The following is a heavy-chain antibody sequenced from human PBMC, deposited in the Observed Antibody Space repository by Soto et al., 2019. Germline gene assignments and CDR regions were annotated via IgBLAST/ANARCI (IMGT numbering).Heavy chain of an antibody. CDR3: ARGRIIVAGGFDP. V-gene: IGHV1-8*01. D-gene: IGHD6-19*01. J-gene: IGHJ5*02. Sequence: QVQLVQSGAEVKKPGASVKVSCKASGYTFTSYDIIWVRQATGQGLEWMGWMNPSTGNTDSAEKFQGRLTMTRNTSINTVYMELRSLSFEDTDVYYCARGRIIVAGGFDPWGQGTLVTVSS. CDR2: MNPSTGNT. CDR1: GYTFTSYD.